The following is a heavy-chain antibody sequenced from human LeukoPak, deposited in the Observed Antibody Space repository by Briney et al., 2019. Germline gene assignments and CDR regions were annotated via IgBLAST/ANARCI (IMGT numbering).Heavy chain of an antibody. J-gene: IGHJ4*02. Sequence: ASVEVSCKASGYTFTNNDINWVRQATGQGIEWMGWVSPDSGDTGYAPNFRGRVTMTTDTSTNTAYMELTSLTSEDTAIYYCTRGRAAGDWGQGTLVTVSS. D-gene: IGHD6-19*01. CDR1: GYTFTNND. CDR2: VSPDSGDT. CDR3: TRGRAAGD. V-gene: IGHV1-8*01.